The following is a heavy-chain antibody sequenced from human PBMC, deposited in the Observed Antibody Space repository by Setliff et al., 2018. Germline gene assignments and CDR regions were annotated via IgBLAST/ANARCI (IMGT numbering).Heavy chain of an antibody. Sequence: SLRLSCAASGFTFDDYAMHWARQAPGKGLEWVSGMSWNSGSIGYADSVKGRFTISRDNAKNSLYLQMNSLRAEDTALYYCAKSRQGLYSSVWCGGAFDVWGQGTMVTVSS. V-gene: IGHV3-9*01. CDR3: AKSRQGLYSSVWCGGAFDV. J-gene: IGHJ3*01. CDR1: GFTFDDYA. CDR2: MSWNSGSI. D-gene: IGHD6-19*01.